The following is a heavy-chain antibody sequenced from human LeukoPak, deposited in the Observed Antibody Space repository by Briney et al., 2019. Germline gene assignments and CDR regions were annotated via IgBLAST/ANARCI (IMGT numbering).Heavy chain of an antibody. Sequence: SEALSLTCTVSGGSISSSSYYWGWIRQPPGKGLEWIGSMYYRGSTYHNPSLKSRVTISVDTSKNQFSLKLSSVTAADTAVYYCATTTIRLGYWGQGTLVTVSS. J-gene: IGHJ4*02. V-gene: IGHV4-39*07. CDR2: MYYRGST. CDR1: GGSISSSSYY. CDR3: ATTTIRLGY. D-gene: IGHD1-26*01.